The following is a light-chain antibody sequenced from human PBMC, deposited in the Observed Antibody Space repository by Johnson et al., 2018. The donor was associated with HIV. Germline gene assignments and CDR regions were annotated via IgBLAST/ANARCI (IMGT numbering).Light chain of an antibody. Sequence: QSVLTQPPSVSAAPGQKVTISCSGSSSNIGNNYVSWYQQLPGTAPKLLIYENNKRPSGIPDRFSGSKSGTSATLGITGLQTGAEAVYYCGTWDSSLSAAYVFGTGTKVTVL. CDR1: SSNIGNNY. CDR2: ENN. CDR3: GTWDSSLSAAYV. J-gene: IGLJ1*01. V-gene: IGLV1-51*02.